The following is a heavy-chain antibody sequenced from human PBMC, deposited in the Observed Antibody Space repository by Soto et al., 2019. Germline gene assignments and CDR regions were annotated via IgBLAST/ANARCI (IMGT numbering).Heavy chain of an antibody. CDR1: GYTFTGYY. V-gene: IGHV1-2*04. CDR2: INPNSGGT. Sequence: ASVKVSCKASGYTFTGYYMHWVRQAPGQGLEWMGWINPNSGGTNYAQKFQGWVTMTRDTSISTAYMELSRLRSDDTAVYYCARSGGSSSPGYYYYYMDVWGKGTTVTVSS. D-gene: IGHD6-6*01. J-gene: IGHJ6*03. CDR3: ARSGGSSSPGYYYYYMDV.